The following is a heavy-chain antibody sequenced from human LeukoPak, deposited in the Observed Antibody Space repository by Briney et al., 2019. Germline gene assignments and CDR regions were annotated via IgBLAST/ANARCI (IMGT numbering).Heavy chain of an antibody. CDR2: INGGNDNT. D-gene: IGHD2-2*01. V-gene: IGHV1-3*01. J-gene: IGHJ5*02. CDR3: ARGIVVEPTANWFDP. CDR1: GYTFTTYS. Sequence: ASVQVSCKASGYTFTTYSIHWVRQAPGQRLEWMGRINGGNDNTRYSQKFQGRVTITRDTSASTAYMELSSLRSEDTAVYYCARGIVVEPTANWFDPWGQGILVTVSS.